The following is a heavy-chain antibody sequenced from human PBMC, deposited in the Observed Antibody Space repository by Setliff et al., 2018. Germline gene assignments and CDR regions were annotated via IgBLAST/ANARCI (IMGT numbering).Heavy chain of an antibody. CDR1: GYTFTSYG. V-gene: IGHV1-18*01. J-gene: IGHJ6*02. Sequence: ASVKVSCKASGYTFTSYGISWVRQAPGQGLEWMGWISAYNGTANYAQKFQGRVTITTDESTSTAYMELSSLRSEDTAVYYCARDFGSGSYFNYYYYGMDVWGQGTTVTVSS. D-gene: IGHD3-10*01. CDR3: ARDFGSGSYFNYYYYGMDV. CDR2: ISAYNGTA.